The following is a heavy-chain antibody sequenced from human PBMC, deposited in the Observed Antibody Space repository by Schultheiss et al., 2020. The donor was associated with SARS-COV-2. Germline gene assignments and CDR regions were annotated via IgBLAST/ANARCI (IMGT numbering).Heavy chain of an antibody. V-gene: IGHV1-46*01. CDR3: ARTISEYDTFDI. CDR1: GYTFTGYY. CDR2: INPSGGST. D-gene: IGHD2/OR15-2a*01. J-gene: IGHJ3*02. Sequence: ASVKVSCKASGYTFTGYYMHWVRQAPGQGLEWMGWINPSGGSTTYAQRFQGRITMTRDTSTSTVYMDLSSLRSEDTAMYYCARTISEYDTFDIWGQGTEVTVSS.